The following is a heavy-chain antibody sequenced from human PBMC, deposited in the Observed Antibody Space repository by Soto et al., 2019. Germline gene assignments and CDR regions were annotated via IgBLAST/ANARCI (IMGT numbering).Heavy chain of an antibody. CDR2: IIPILGIA. D-gene: IGHD7-27*01. J-gene: IGHJ3*02. Sequence: SVKVSCKASGGTFSSYTISWVRQAPGQGLEWMGRIIPILGIANYAQKFQGRVTITADKSTSTAYMELSSLRSEDTAVYYCARDMVFDWGDAFDIWGQGTMVTVSS. CDR3: ARDMVFDWGDAFDI. V-gene: IGHV1-69*04. CDR1: GGTFSSYT.